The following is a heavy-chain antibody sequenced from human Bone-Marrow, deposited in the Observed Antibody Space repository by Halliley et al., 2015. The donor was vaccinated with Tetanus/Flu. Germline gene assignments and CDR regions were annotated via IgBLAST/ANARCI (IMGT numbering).Heavy chain of an antibody. D-gene: IGHD2-15*01. CDR3: ASGREGYRDAFDS. V-gene: IGHV3-21*01. CDR1: GLTFSSYS. CDR2: ISSSTTYI. J-gene: IGHJ3*02. Sequence: SLRLSCAASGLTFSSYSMNWVRQAPGKGLEWVSSISSSTTYIYYADSVKGRFTISRDNAKNSLYLQMNSLRVEDTALYYCASGREGYRDAFDSWGQGTMVTVSS.